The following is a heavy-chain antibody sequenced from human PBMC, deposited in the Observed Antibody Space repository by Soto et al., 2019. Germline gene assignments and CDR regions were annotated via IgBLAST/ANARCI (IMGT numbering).Heavy chain of an antibody. J-gene: IGHJ5*02. CDR1: GYTFTSYG. V-gene: IGHV1-18*04. CDR3: ARDQDYYYRSGYPRPWFDP. Sequence: ASVKVSCKASGYTFTSYGISWVRQAPGQGLEWMGWISAYNGNTNYAQKLQGRVTMTTDTSTSTAYMELRSLRSDDTAMYYCARDQDYYYRSGYPRPWFDPWGQGTLVTVSS. CDR2: ISAYNGNT. D-gene: IGHD3-22*01.